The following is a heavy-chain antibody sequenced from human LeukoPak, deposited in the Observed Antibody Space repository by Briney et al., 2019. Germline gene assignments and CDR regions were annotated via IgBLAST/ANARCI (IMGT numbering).Heavy chain of an antibody. V-gene: IGHV1-18*01. J-gene: IGHJ6*03. CDR1: GYTFTSYG. CDR2: ISAYNGNT. D-gene: IGHD2-8*01. CDR3: AREDRIGLMGYYYYYMDV. Sequence: ASVKVSCKASGYTFTSYGISWVRQAPGQGLEWMGWISAYNGNTNYAQKLQGRVTMTTDTSTSTAYMELRSLRSDDTAVYYCAREDRIGLMGYYYYYMDVWGKGTTVTISS.